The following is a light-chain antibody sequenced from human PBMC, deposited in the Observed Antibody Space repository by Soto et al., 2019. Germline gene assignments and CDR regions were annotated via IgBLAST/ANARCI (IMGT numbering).Light chain of an antibody. J-gene: IGLJ2*01. V-gene: IGLV1-44*01. CDR1: TSNIGTYA. CDR3: AAWDDSLRAVV. CDR2: RNH. Sequence: QSVLTQSPSASGTPGQRVTISCSGSTSNIGTYAVNWYQQLTGTAPTLLIFRNHQRPSGVPDRFSGSKSGTSASLAISGPQSADEADYYCAAWDDSLRAVVFGGGTKLTVL.